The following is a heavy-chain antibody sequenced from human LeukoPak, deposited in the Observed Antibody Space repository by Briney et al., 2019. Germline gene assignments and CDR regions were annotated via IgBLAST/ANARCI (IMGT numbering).Heavy chain of an antibody. J-gene: IGHJ6*03. CDR1: EFTFSSYW. CDR3: ARVISSDFWSGYFRYYYYYMDV. CDR2: INQDGSEK. V-gene: IGHV3-7*01. D-gene: IGHD3-3*01. Sequence: PGGSLRLPCAASEFTFSSYWMSWVRQAPGKGLEWVANINQDGSEKHYVDSVKGRFTISRDNAKNSLYLQMNSQRAEDTAVYYCARVISSDFWSGYFRYYYYYMDVWGKGTTVTVSS.